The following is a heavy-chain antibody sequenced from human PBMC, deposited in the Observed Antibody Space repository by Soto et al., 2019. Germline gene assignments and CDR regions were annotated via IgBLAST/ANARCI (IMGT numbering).Heavy chain of an antibody. J-gene: IGHJ4*02. CDR3: AREGLRNSSSCDFDY. D-gene: IGHD6-6*01. V-gene: IGHV3-7*01. Sequence: GGSLRLSCAASGFTFSSYWMSWVRQAPGKGLEWVANIKQDGSEKYYVDSVKGRFTISRDNAKNSLYLQMNSLRAEDTAVYYCAREGLRNSSSCDFDYWGQGTLVTVSS. CDR2: IKQDGSEK. CDR1: GFTFSSYW.